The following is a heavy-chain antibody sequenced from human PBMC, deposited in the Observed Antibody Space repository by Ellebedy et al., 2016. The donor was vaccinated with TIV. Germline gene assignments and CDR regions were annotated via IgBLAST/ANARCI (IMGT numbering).Heavy chain of an antibody. V-gene: IGHV3-23*01. CDR2: ISGSGGST. CDR3: AKTGAAGTLLPYCFDY. CDR1: GFTFSSYA. J-gene: IGHJ4*02. Sequence: PGGSLRLSCAASGFTFSSYAMRWVRQAPGKGLEWVSAISGSGGSTYYADSVKGRFTISRDKTKNTLFLQMTSLRAEDTAVYYCAKTGAAGTLLPYCFDYWGQGTLVTVSS. D-gene: IGHD6-13*01.